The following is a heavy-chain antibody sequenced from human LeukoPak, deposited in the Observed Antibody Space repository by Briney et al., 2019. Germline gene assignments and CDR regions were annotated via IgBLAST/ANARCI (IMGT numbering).Heavy chain of an antibody. J-gene: IGHJ4*02. D-gene: IGHD5-18*01. CDR3: AKVRSPGYSYGADN. CDR1: GFIFSSYG. V-gene: IGHV3-30*18. CDR2: ISYDGSNK. Sequence: PGRSLRLSCAASGFIFSSYGMHWVRQAPGKGLEWVAFISYDGSNKYYADSMKGRFTISRENSKNTLLLQMNSLRVEDTAVYYCAKVRSPGYSYGADNWGQGTLVTVSS.